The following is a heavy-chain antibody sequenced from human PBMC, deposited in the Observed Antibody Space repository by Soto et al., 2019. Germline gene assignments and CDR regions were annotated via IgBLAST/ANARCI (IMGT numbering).Heavy chain of an antibody. CDR1: GFTFSSYA. V-gene: IGHV3-23*01. Sequence: GGSLRLSCAASGFTFSSYAMSWVRQAPGKGLGWVSAISGSGGSTYYADSVKGRFTISRDDSKHTLYLQLNSLRAEDTAVYYCAKENSSSVITFDYWGQGTLVTVSS. CDR3: AKENSSSVITFDY. CDR2: ISGSGGST. J-gene: IGHJ4*02. D-gene: IGHD6-6*01.